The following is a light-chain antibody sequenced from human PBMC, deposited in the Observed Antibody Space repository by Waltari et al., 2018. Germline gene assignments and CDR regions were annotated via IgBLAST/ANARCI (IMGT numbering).Light chain of an antibody. J-gene: IGLJ1*01. V-gene: IGLV1-47*01. Sequence: QSVLTQPPSASETPGQRVPIPCPGSHSNLGSHFLYWYQQLPGSAPKLLIYRNNLRPSGVPDRFSASKYGTLASLVISGLRSEDEGVYYCASWDESHYVFGGGTTVTVL. CDR1: HSNLGSHF. CDR3: ASWDESHYV. CDR2: RNN.